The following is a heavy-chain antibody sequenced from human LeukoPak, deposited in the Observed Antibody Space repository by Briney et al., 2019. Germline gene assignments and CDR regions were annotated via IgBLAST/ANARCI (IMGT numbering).Heavy chain of an antibody. CDR3: ARQPPKNIVATIPFDY. D-gene: IGHD5-12*01. Sequence: GESLKISCKGSGSSFTSYWIGWVRQMPGKGLEWMGIIYPGDSDTRYSPSFQGQVTISADKSISTAYLQWSSLKASDTAMYYCARQPPKNIVATIPFDYWGQGTLVTVSS. CDR1: GSSFTSYW. V-gene: IGHV5-51*01. CDR2: IYPGDSDT. J-gene: IGHJ4*02.